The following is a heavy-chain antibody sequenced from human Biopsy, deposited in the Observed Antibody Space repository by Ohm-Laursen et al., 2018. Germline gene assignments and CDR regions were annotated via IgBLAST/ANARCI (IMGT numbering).Heavy chain of an antibody. CDR1: GFRFSGYH. CDR3: AREQLMVFAMDV. D-gene: IGHD2-8*01. CDR2: IKSDSTTI. Sequence: SLRLSCTASGFRFSGYHMNGVRQAPGKGLQWLANIKSDSTTIYYADSVKGRFTISRDNAKNSLFLQMNSLRAEDTAIYYCAREQLMVFAMDVWGQGTTVTVSS. V-gene: IGHV3-48*01. J-gene: IGHJ6*02.